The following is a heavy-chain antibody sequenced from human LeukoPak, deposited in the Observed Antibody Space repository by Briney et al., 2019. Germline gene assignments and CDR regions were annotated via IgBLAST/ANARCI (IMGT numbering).Heavy chain of an antibody. J-gene: IGHJ3*02. V-gene: IGHV4-59*01. D-gene: IGHD3-22*01. CDR3: AREVHYYDSSGVGAFDI. CDR2: IYYTGST. Sequence: PSETLSLTCAVSGDSISSDYWSWVRQPPGKGLEWIGYIYYTGSTNYNPSLKSRVTISVDTSKNQFSLKLSSVTAADTAVYYCAREVHYYDSSGVGAFDIWGQGIMVTVSS. CDR1: GDSISSDY.